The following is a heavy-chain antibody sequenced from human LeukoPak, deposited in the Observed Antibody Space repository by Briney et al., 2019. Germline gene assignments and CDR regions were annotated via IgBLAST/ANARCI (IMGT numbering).Heavy chain of an antibody. Sequence: ASVKVSCKASGYTFTSYGISWVRQAPGQGLGWMGWISTYNANTNFAQKFQGRVTITADESTSTAYMELSSLRSEDTAVYYCARDRLYYFDYWGQGTLVTVSS. D-gene: IGHD6-25*01. V-gene: IGHV1-18*01. J-gene: IGHJ4*02. CDR3: ARDRLYYFDY. CDR1: GYTFTSYG. CDR2: ISTYNANT.